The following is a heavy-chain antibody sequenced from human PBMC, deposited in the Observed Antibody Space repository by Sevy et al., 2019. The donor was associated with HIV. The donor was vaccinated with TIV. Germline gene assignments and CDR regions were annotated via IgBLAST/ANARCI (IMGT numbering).Heavy chain of an antibody. CDR1: GFTFSSYA. CDR3: AKRLAVPGPYFDH. D-gene: IGHD6-19*01. CDR2: ISGSGGNT. Sequence: QLGGSLRLSCAASGFTFSSYAMSWVRQAPGKGLEWVLAISGSGGNTYYADSVKGRFTISRDSSNTTMYLQLNSLRAEDTAVYYCAKRLAVPGPYFDHWGQGTLVTVSS. J-gene: IGHJ4*02. V-gene: IGHV3-23*01.